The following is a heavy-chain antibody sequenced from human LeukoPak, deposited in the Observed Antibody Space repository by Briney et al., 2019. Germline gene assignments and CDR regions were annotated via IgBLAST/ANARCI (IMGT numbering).Heavy chain of an antibody. D-gene: IGHD6-6*01. CDR3: ARVQQLVLDY. CDR1: GGTFSSYA. J-gene: IGHJ4*02. CDR2: IIPIFGAA. Sequence: GASVKVSCKASGGTFSSYAISWVRQAPGQGLEWMGGIIPIFGAANYAQKFQGRVTITADESTSTAYMELSSLRSEDTAVYYCARVQQLVLDYWGQGTLVTVSS. V-gene: IGHV1-69*13.